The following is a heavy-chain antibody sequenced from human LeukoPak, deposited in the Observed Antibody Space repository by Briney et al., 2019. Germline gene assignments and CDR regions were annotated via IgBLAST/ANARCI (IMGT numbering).Heavy chain of an antibody. CDR3: ARDNGYFSVDY. Sequence: GGSLRLSCAASGFTFSSYWMTWARQAPGKGLEWVANIKQDEREKYYGDSVRGRFTISRDNAQNSLYLQMNSLRAEDTAVYYCARDNGYFSVDYWGQGTLVTVSS. V-gene: IGHV3-7*01. D-gene: IGHD3-22*01. J-gene: IGHJ4*02. CDR1: GFTFSSYW. CDR2: IKQDEREK.